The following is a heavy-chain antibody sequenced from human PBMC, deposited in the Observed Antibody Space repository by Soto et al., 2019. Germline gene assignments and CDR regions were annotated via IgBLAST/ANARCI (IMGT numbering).Heavy chain of an antibody. V-gene: IGHV4-59*08. CDR2: IYYSGST. CDR3: AISLGLGYYYMDV. J-gene: IGHJ6*03. D-gene: IGHD3-16*02. Sequence: QVQLQESGPGLVKPSETLSLTCTVSGGSISSYYWSWIRQPPGKGLEWIGYIYYSGSTNYNPSLKSRVTISVDTSKNQFSLKLSSVTAADTAVYYCAISLGLGYYYMDVWGKGTTVTVSS. CDR1: GGSISSYY.